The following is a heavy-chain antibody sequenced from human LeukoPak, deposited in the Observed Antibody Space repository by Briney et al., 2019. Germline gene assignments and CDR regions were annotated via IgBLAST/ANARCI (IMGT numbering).Heavy chain of an antibody. J-gene: IGHJ4*02. CDR1: GFTVSSNY. Sequence: GGSLRLSCAASGFTVSSNYMSGVRQAPGKGLEGVSVIYSGGSTYYADSVKRRFTISRDNSKNTLYLQMNSLRAEDTAVYYCARERGYSYGYDYWGQGTLVTVSS. V-gene: IGHV3-66*01. CDR2: IYSGGST. CDR3: ARERGYSYGYDY. D-gene: IGHD5-18*01.